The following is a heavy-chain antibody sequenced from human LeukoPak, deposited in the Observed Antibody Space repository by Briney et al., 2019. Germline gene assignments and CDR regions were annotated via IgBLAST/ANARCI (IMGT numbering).Heavy chain of an antibody. V-gene: IGHV3-53*01. CDR3: ARDTGSGYCSGGRCRGAFDI. J-gene: IGHJ3*02. Sequence: GGSLRLSCAASGFTFSSYSMNWARQAPGKGLEWVSVIYSGDNTYYADSVKGRFTISRDTPKNTLYLQMNSLRAEDTAVYYCARDTGSGYCSGGRCRGAFDIWGQGTMVTVSS. CDR2: IYSGDNT. D-gene: IGHD2-15*01. CDR1: GFTFSSYS.